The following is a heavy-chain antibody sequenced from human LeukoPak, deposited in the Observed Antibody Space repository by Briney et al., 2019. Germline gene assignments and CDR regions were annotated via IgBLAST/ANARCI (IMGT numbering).Heavy chain of an antibody. CDR1: VGSFSGYY. V-gene: IGHV4-34*01. J-gene: IGHJ2*01. CDR3: ARGREGYFDL. Sequence: SETLSLTCAVYVGSFSGYYWTGIRQPPGRGLEWIGEINHSGSTNYNPSLKSRASISVDTSKNQFSLRLTSVTAADTAVYYCARGREGYFDLWGRATRVTVSS. CDR2: INHSGST.